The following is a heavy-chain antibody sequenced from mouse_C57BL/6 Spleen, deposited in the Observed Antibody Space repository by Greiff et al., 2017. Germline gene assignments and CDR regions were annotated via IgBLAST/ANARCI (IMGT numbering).Heavy chain of an antibody. Sequence: EVKVVESGGGLVQPGGSLSLSCAASGFTFTDYYMSWVRQPPGKALEWLGFIRNKANGYTTEYSASVKGRFTISRDNSQSILYLQMNALRAEDSAAYYCARYGGQLRPDAMDYWGQGTSVTVSS. CDR3: ARYGGQLRPDAMDY. CDR2: IRNKANGYTT. V-gene: IGHV7-3*01. CDR1: GFTFTDYY. D-gene: IGHD3-2*02. J-gene: IGHJ4*01.